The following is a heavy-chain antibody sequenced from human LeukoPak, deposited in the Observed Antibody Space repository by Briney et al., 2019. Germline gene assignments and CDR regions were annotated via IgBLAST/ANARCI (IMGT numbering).Heavy chain of an antibody. CDR2: INPSGGST. Sequence: ASVKVSCKASGYTFTSYYMHWVRQAPGQGLEWMGIINPSGGSTSYAQNFQGRVTMARDTSTSTVYMELSSLRSEDTAVYYCATWGSSSSPLPTMDVWGQGTTVTVSS. D-gene: IGHD6-13*01. CDR3: ATWGSSSSPLPTMDV. J-gene: IGHJ6*02. V-gene: IGHV1-46*01. CDR1: GYTFTSYY.